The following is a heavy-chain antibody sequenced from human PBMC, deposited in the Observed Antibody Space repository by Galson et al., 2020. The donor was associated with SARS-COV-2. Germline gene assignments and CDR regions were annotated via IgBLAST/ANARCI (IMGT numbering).Heavy chain of an antibody. J-gene: IGHJ5*02. CDR1: GFTFSSYA. CDR2: ISYDRSNK. D-gene: IGHD3-10*01. V-gene: IGHV3-30-3*01. CDR3: ARDGGGWFDP. Sequence: GESLKISCAASGFTFSSYAMHWVRQAPGKGLEWVAVISYDRSNKYYADSVKGRFTISRDNSKNTLYLQMNSLRAEDTAVYYCARDGGGWFDPWGQGTLVTVSS.